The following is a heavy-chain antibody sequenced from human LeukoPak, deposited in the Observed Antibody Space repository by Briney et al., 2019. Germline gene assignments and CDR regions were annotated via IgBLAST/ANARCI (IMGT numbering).Heavy chain of an antibody. Sequence: ASVKVSCKASGYTFTNYYMHWVRQAPGQGLEWMGKINPRGGSTSYAQKFQGRVTMTRDTSTSTVYMDLSSLRSEDTAVYYCARDPPVVDSSMVRPDHYFDYWGQGTRVTVSS. CDR3: ARDPPVVDSSMVRPDHYFDY. J-gene: IGHJ4*02. D-gene: IGHD5-18*01. V-gene: IGHV1-46*01. CDR1: GYTFTNYY. CDR2: INPRGGST.